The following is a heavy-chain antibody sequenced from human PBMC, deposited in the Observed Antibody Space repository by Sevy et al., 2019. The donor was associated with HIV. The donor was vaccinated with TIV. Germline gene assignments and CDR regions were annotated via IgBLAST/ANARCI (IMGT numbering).Heavy chain of an antibody. CDR2: ISSDGGDK. V-gene: IGHV3-30-3*01. D-gene: IGHD4-17*01. J-gene: IGHJ6*02. CDR1: GFAFTNYYA. Sequence: GGSLRLSCTASGFAFTNYYAMHWVRQAPGKGLEWVALISSDGGDKYYADSVKGRFTISRDNFKNTLYLQMNSLTTEDTAVYYCARPRANYVDHYFFYAMDVWGQGTTVTVSS. CDR3: ARPRANYVDHYFFYAMDV.